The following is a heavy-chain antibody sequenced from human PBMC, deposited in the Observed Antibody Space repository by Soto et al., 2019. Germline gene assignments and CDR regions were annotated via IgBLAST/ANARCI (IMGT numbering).Heavy chain of an antibody. CDR3: AITAMGPGVFDY. J-gene: IGHJ4*02. CDR2: IDPSASYT. CDR1: GYRFTSYW. Sequence: VESLKLSCQGSGYRFTSYWIRWVRQRPGKGLAWMGRIDPSASYTNYSPSFPGHFTISADKAISTAYLPWSSLKASDTAMYYCAITAMGPGVFDYWGQGTLVTVSS. D-gene: IGHD5-18*01. V-gene: IGHV5-10-1*01.